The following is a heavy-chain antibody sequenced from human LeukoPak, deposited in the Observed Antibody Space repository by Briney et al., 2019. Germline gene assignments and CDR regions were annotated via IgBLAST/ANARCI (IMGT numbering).Heavy chain of an antibody. J-gene: IGHJ5*02. CDR1: GYPFTSYY. Sequence: ASVKVSCKASGYPFTSYYVNWVRQAPGQGLEWMGWISAYNGDTNYAQNLQGRVTMTTDTSTDTAYMELGSLRSDDTAVYYCARDGLSYTNPNNWFDPWGQGTLVTVSS. D-gene: IGHD2-2*02. CDR2: ISAYNGDT. CDR3: ARDGLSYTNPNNWFDP. V-gene: IGHV1-18*01.